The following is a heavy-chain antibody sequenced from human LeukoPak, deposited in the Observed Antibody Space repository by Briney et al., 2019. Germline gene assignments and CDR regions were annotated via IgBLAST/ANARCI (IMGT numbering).Heavy chain of an antibody. CDR1: GYTFTGYY. J-gene: IGHJ6*02. CDR2: INPNSGGT. CDR3: ARDRAHDPFSENGMDV. D-gene: IGHD1-1*01. Sequence: ASVKVSCKASGYTFTGYYMHWVRQVPGQGLEWMGWINPNSGGTNYAQKFQGRVTMTRDTSISTAYMGLSRLRSDDTAVYYCARDRAHDPFSENGMDVWGQGTTVTVSS. V-gene: IGHV1-2*02.